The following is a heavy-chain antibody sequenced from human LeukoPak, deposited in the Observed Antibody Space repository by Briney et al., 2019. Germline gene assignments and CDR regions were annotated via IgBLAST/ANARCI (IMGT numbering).Heavy chain of an antibody. CDR3: ANALHPKGYSSSWYLGY. CDR1: GFTFSSYA. J-gene: IGHJ4*02. D-gene: IGHD6-13*01. Sequence: GGSLRLSCAASGFTFSSYAMHWVRQAPGKGLEWVAVISYDGSNKYYADPVKGRFTISRDNSKNTLYLQMNSLRAEDTAVYYCANALHPKGYSSSWYLGYWGQGTLVTVSS. CDR2: ISYDGSNK. V-gene: IGHV3-30-3*01.